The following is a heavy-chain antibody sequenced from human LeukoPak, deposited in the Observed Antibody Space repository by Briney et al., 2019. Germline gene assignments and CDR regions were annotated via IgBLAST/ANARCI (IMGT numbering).Heavy chain of an antibody. CDR1: GYTFTNYY. J-gene: IGHJ4*02. V-gene: IGHV1-46*01. CDR3: ARGGFLGHSWGASFDY. CDR2: INPSGAGT. D-gene: IGHD4-23*01. Sequence: ASVKVSCKASGYTFTNYYMHWVRQAPGQGLEWMGIINPSGAGTSYAQNFQGRVTMTRDTSTSTDYMELRSLRSEDTAVYYCARGGFLGHSWGASFDYWGQGTLVTVSS.